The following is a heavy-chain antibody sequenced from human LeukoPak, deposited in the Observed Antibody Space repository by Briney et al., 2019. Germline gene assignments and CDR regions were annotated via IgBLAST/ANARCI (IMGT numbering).Heavy chain of an antibody. CDR1: GGSISSYY. V-gene: IGHV4-4*07. J-gene: IGHJ4*02. Sequence: PSETLSLTCTVSGGSISSYYSSWIRQPAGKGLEWIGRIYTSGSTNYNPSLKSRVTMSVDTSKNQFSLKLSSVTAADTAVFYCAREAQQWLVLGPVDYWGQGTLVTVSS. CDR3: AREAQQWLVLGPVDY. CDR2: IYTSGST. D-gene: IGHD6-19*01.